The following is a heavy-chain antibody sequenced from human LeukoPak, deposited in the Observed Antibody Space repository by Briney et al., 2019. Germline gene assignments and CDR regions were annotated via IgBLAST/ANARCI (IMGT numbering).Heavy chain of an antibody. Sequence: SETLSLTCTVSGGSISSGGYYWSWIRQPPGKGLEWIGYIYHSGSTYYNPSLKSRVTISVDRSKNQFSLKLSSVTAADTAVYYCARDGGEPPLDWFDPWGQGTLVTVSS. D-gene: IGHD3-16*01. CDR3: ARDGGEPPLDWFDP. CDR2: IYHSGST. V-gene: IGHV4-30-2*01. J-gene: IGHJ5*02. CDR1: GGSISSGGYY.